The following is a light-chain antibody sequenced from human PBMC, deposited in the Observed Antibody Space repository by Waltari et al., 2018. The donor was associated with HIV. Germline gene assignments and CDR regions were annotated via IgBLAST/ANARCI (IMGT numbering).Light chain of an antibody. CDR3: LQHISFPRT. Sequence: DIQMTQSPSSLSASVGDRVTITCRARQDIRNDLAWYQQKPGKAPKRLIYYPSTLQSGVPSRFSGSGSGTEFTLTISSLQPEDFATYYCLQHISFPRTFGQGTRVEIK. V-gene: IGKV1-17*01. CDR2: YPS. J-gene: IGKJ1*01. CDR1: QDIRND.